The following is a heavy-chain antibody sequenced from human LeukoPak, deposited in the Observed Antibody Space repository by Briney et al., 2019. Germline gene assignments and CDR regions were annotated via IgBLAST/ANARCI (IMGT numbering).Heavy chain of an antibody. CDR1: GYTFTSYG. CDR2: ISAYNGNT. V-gene: IGHV1-18*04. D-gene: IGHD6-13*01. CDR3: ARDPGIYYYYYYGMDV. Sequence: ASVKVSRKASGYTFTSYGISWVRQAPGQGLEWMGWISAYNGNTNYAQKLQGRVTMTTDTSTSTAYMELRSLRSDDTAVYYCARDPGIYYYYYYGMDVWGKGTTVTVSS. J-gene: IGHJ6*04.